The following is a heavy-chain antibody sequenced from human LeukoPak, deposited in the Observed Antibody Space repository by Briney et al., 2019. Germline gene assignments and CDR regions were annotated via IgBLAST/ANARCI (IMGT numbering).Heavy chain of an antibody. CDR1: GFTFDDYA. CDR3: ARSTSQIGKFDY. D-gene: IGHD2/OR15-2a*01. V-gene: IGHV3-9*01. Sequence: GGSLRLSCAASGFTFDDYAVHWVRQVPGKGLEWVSGISWNSKMIDYADSVKGRFTTSRDNAKNSLYLQMNSLRAEDTALYYCARSTSQIGKFDYWGQGTLVTVSS. CDR2: ISWNSKMI. J-gene: IGHJ4*02.